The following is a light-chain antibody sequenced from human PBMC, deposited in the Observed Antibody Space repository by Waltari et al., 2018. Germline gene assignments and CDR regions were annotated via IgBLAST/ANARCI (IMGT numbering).Light chain of an antibody. Sequence: SSELTQDPAVSVAMGQTVRITCQGDSLRSYYASWYQKRPGQAPILVIYDKNNLPSGVPDRFSGSSSHNTGSLTITGAQAEDEASYYCHSRDASGVAGSFGGGTKLTVL. V-gene: IGLV3-19*01. CDR2: DKN. CDR1: SLRSYY. J-gene: IGLJ2*01. CDR3: HSRDASGVAGS.